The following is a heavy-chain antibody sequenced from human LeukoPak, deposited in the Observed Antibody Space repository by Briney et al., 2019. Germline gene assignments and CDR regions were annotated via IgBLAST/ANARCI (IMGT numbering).Heavy chain of an antibody. CDR2: IKSKIDGGTT. CDR3: TTDAGYTSRWYNY. Sequence: PGGSLRLSCAASGFTLTNAWMSWVRQGTGKGLEWVGRIKSKIDGGTTDYAAPVKGRFTISRDDSRNTLYLQMNSLKTEDTAVYYCTTDAGYTSRWYNYWGQGTLVTVSS. CDR1: GFTLTNAW. J-gene: IGHJ4*02. D-gene: IGHD6-13*01. V-gene: IGHV3-15*01.